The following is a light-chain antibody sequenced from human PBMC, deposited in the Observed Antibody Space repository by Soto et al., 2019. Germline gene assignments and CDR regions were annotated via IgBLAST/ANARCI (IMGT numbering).Light chain of an antibody. Sequence: EIVLTQSPGTLSLSPGERATLSCRASQNVTSRYLAWYQQKPGQAPRLLIFGAFIRATGIPDRFSGSGSGTDFTLTISRLEPDDFAVYYCQHYGTSHTFGQGTKLE. CDR2: GAF. J-gene: IGKJ2*01. V-gene: IGKV3-20*01. CDR3: QHYGTSHT. CDR1: QNVTSRY.